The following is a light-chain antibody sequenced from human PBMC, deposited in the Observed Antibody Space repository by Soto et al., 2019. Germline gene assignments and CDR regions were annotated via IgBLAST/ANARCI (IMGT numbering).Light chain of an antibody. CDR3: QQYHKWPLT. Sequence: EIMMTQSPGTLSASPGERATLSCRASQSVSSNLAWYQKKPGQAPMLLIYAVSTRATGIPARFSGSGSGTEFTLTISSLQSEDFAVYYCQQYHKWPLTFGQGTKVEIK. V-gene: IGKV3-15*01. CDR2: AVS. CDR1: QSVSSN. J-gene: IGKJ1*01.